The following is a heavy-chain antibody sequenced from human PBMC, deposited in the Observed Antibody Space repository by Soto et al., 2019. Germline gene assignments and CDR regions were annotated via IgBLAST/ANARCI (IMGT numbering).Heavy chain of an antibody. CDR3: ARDPHYDTDPNFDY. D-gene: IGHD3-22*01. J-gene: IGHJ4*02. CDR2: ISYDGSNK. V-gene: IGHV3-30-3*01. Sequence: QVQLVESGGGVVQPGRSLRLSCAASGFTFSSYAMHWVRQAPGKGLEWVAVISYDGSNKYYADSVKGRFTISRDNSKNTLYLQMNSLRAEDMAVYYCARDPHYDTDPNFDYWGQGTLVTVSS. CDR1: GFTFSSYA.